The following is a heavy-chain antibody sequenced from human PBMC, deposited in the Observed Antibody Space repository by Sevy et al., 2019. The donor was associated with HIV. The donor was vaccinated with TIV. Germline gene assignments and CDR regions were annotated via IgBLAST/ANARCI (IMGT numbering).Heavy chain of an antibody. CDR1: GFTFSDYF. Sequence: GGSLRLSCAASGFTFSDYFMGWVRQAPGKGLEWVANIDQDGSQKNYVDSVKGRFTISRDNAKNSLYLQMNRLRVDDTVGYYCARELRPGDYWGQGTLVTVSS. D-gene: IGHD6-25*01. CDR2: IDQDGSQK. J-gene: IGHJ4*02. V-gene: IGHV3-7*01. CDR3: ARELRPGDY.